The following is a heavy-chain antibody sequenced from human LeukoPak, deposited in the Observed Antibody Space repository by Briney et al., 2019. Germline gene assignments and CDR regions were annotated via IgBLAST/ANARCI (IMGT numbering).Heavy chain of an antibody. CDR2: IDPSDSYS. J-gene: IGHJ6*02. V-gene: IGHV5-10-1*01. Sequence: GESLKISCKGSGYSFTSYWINGVRQMPGKGLEWMGRIDPSDSYSNYSPSFQGHVTISVDKSISTAYLQWSSLKASDGAMYYCGYSYGYPYYGMDVWGQGTTVTVSS. D-gene: IGHD5-18*01. CDR3: GYSYGYPYYGMDV. CDR1: GYSFTSYW.